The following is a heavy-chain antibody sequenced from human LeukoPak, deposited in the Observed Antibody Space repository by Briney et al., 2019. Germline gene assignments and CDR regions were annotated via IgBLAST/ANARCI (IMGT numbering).Heavy chain of an antibody. CDR3: ARSRGLAGAATVIDY. CDR1: GGPISNYY. D-gene: IGHD6-25*01. J-gene: IGHJ4*02. CDR2: VYNSGIT. Sequence: PSETLSLTCTVSGGPISNYYWTWIRQSPGQGLAWTGYVYNSGITDYNPSLKSRLTISVDTSKNQFSLKLSSMTAADTAVYYCARSRGLAGAATVIDYWGQGTLVTVSS. V-gene: IGHV4-59*08.